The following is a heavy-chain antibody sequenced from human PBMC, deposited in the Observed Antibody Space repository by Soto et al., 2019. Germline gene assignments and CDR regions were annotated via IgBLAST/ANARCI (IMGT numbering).Heavy chain of an antibody. CDR2: ISYDGSNK. CDR1: GFTFSSYA. D-gene: IGHD3-22*01. V-gene: IGHV3-30-3*01. Sequence: GGSLRLSCAASGFTFSSYAMHWVRQAPGKGLEWVAVISYDGSNKYYADSVKGRFTISRDNSKNTLYLQMNSLRAEDTAVYYCARAGDSSGYLIYYFDYWGQGTLVTVSS. CDR3: ARAGDSSGYLIYYFDY. J-gene: IGHJ4*02.